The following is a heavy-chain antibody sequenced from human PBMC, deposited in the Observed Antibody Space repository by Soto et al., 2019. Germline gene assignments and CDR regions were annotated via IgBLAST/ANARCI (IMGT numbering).Heavy chain of an antibody. CDR2: SRNRGNNYVT. Sequence: XGSLTVSSDCYGMRRSDHYMDLVRQAPGKGLEWVGRSRNRGNNYVTEYAASVKGRFTISRDDSKNSVHLQMNSLKTEDTARYNCVTYFGYISGLWAQGTLVTVSS. CDR3: VTYFGYISGL. J-gene: IGHJ4*02. D-gene: IGHD5-18*01. CDR1: GMRRSDHY. V-gene: IGHV3-72*01.